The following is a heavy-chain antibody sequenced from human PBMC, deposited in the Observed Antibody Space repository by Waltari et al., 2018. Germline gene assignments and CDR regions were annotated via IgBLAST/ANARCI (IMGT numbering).Heavy chain of an antibody. V-gene: IGHV1-24*01. CDR2: FDPEDGET. Sequence: QVQLVQSGAEVKKPGASVKVSCKVSGYTLTELSMHWVRQAPGKGLEWMGGFDPEDGETIYAQKFQGRFTISRDNSKNTLYLQMNSLRAEDTAVYYCARDRERDTAMAPSYFDYWGQGTLVTVSS. J-gene: IGHJ4*02. CDR1: GYTLTELS. D-gene: IGHD5-18*01. CDR3: ARDRERDTAMAPSYFDY.